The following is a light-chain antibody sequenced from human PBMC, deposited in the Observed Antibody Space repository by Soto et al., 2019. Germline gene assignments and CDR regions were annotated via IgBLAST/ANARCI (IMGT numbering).Light chain of an antibody. J-gene: IGKJ3*01. V-gene: IGKV1-33*01. CDR3: QQYDNRQAT. Sequence: DIQMTQSPSSLSASVGDRVTITCQASQDITNYLNWYQQKPGKDPKLLIYDASNLETGVPSRFSRSGSGTDFTFTISSLQPEDIATYYWQQYDNRQATFGPGTKVDIK. CDR1: QDITNY. CDR2: DAS.